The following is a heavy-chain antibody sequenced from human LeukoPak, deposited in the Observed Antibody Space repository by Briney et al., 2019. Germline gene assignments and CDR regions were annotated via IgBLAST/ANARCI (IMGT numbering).Heavy chain of an antibody. J-gene: IGHJ4*02. CDR2: ISTDGSST. V-gene: IGHV3-74*01. Sequence: PGGSLRLSCEASGFTFRSYWMHWVRQAPGKGLVWVSRISTDGSSTKYADFVEGRFTISRDNAKNTLYLQMNSLRAEDTAAYYCVRGNFNGGIDHWGRGTLVTVSP. CDR3: VRGNFNGGIDH. CDR1: GFTFRSYW.